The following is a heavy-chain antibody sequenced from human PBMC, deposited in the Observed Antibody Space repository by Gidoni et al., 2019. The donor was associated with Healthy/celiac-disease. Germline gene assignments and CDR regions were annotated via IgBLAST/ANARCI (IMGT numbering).Heavy chain of an antibody. D-gene: IGHD1-26*01. V-gene: IGHV4-39*01. Sequence: QLQLQESGPGLVKPSETLSLTCTVSGGSISSSSYYWGWIRQPPGKVLEWSGSIYYSGRTYSNPSRKSRVTISVDTSKNQFSLKLSSVTAADTAVYYCARLRVSGDGMDVWGQGTTVTVSS. CDR2: IYYSGRT. J-gene: IGHJ6*02. CDR1: GGSISSSSYY. CDR3: ARLRVSGDGMDV.